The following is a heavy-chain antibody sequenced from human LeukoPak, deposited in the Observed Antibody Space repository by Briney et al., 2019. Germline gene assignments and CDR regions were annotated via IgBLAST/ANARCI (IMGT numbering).Heavy chain of an antibody. J-gene: IGHJ4*02. Sequence: GGSLRLSCAASGFTFSSYSMNWVRQAPGKGLEWVSVIYSGGSTYYADSVKGRFTISRDNSKNTLYLQMNSLRAEDTAVYYCARLPTYYYDSSGRTGGYWGQGTLVTVSS. CDR1: GFTFSSYS. D-gene: IGHD3-22*01. V-gene: IGHV3-53*01. CDR3: ARLPTYYYDSSGRTGGY. CDR2: IYSGGST.